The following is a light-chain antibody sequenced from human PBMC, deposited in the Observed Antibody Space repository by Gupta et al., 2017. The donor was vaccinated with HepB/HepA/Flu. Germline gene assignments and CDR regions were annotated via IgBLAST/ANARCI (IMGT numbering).Light chain of an antibody. J-gene: IGKJ2*01. CDR3: QQYNSYPYT. CDR1: QDINSY. Sequence: DIQMSQSPSSLPASRGDRVTSTSRASQDINSYLVWFQQKPGKAPKSLIYAASSLRGGFPSKFSGSGYGTDFSLTLSSLQPEYFATYYCQQYNSYPYTFGQGTKLEIK. CDR2: AAS. V-gene: IGKV1-16*02.